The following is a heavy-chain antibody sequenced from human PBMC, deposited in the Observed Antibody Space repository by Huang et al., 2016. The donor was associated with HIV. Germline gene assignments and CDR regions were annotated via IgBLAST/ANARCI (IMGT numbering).Heavy chain of an antibody. D-gene: IGHD5-12*01. Sequence: QVQLVESGGGVVQPGRSLSLSCAASRFTFSNYAMHWVRQAPGKGMEWGAVRAYDGSNKYYADSVKGRFTISRDNSNNTLYLQMNSLRAEDTAVYYCARDLWLRDLYYYYYMDVWGKGTTVTVSS. V-gene: IGHV3-30-3*01. CDR3: ARDLWLRDLYYYYYMDV. CDR1: RFTFSNYA. J-gene: IGHJ6*03. CDR2: RAYDGSNK.